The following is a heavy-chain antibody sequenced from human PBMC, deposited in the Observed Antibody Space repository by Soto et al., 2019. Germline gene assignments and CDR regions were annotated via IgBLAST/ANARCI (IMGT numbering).Heavy chain of an antibody. CDR3: AGFYYYDSSGYVGWFDP. D-gene: IGHD3-22*01. Sequence: SETLSLTCTVSGGSISSYYWSWIRQPPGKGLEWIGYIYYGGSTNYNPSLKSRVTISVDTSKNQFSLKLSSVTAADTAVYYCAGFYYYDSSGYVGWFDPWGQGTLVTVSS. CDR1: GGSISSYY. J-gene: IGHJ5*02. CDR2: IYYGGST. V-gene: IGHV4-59*01.